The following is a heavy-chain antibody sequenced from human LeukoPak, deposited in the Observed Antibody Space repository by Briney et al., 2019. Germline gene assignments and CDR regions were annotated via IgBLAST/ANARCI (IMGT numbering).Heavy chain of an antibody. Sequence: GGSLRLSCAASGFTFSSYGMHWVRQAPGKGLEWVAVISYDGSNKYYADSVKGRFTISRDNSKNTLYLQMNSLRAEDTAVYYCAKDATTMTTVTTFLYYWGQGTLVTVSS. D-gene: IGHD4-17*01. CDR1: GFTFSSYG. J-gene: IGHJ4*02. CDR2: ISYDGSNK. V-gene: IGHV3-30*18. CDR3: AKDATTMTTVTTFLYY.